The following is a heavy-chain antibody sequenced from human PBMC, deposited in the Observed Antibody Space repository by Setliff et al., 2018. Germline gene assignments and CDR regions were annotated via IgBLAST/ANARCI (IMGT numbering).Heavy chain of an antibody. J-gene: IGHJ3*02. V-gene: IGHV1-2*02. CDR3: ARGGGSSSWYDAFDI. CDR2: INPNSGGT. Sequence: QGLEWMGWINPNSGGTNYAQKFQGRVTMTRDTSISTAYMELSRLRSDDTAVYYCARGGGSSSWYDAFDIWGQGTMVTVS. D-gene: IGHD6-13*01.